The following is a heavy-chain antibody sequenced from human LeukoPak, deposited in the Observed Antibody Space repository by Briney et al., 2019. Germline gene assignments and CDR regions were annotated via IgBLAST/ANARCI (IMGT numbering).Heavy chain of an antibody. CDR2: INAGNGNT. Sequence: ASVKVSCKASGYTFTSYAMHWVRQAPGQRLGWMGWINAGNGNTKYSQKFQGRVTITRDTSASTAYMELSSLRSEDTAVYYCAREGFGVLSGYYGMDVWGKGTTVTVSS. CDR3: AREGFGVLSGYYGMDV. V-gene: IGHV1-3*01. CDR1: GYTFTSYA. J-gene: IGHJ6*04. D-gene: IGHD3-10*01.